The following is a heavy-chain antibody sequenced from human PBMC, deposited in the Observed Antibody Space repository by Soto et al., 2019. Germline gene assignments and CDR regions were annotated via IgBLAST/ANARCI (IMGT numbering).Heavy chain of an antibody. CDR3: ARDEDDYAGLNC. J-gene: IGHJ4*02. V-gene: IGHV6-1*01. D-gene: IGHD4-17*01. CDR2: TYYRSRWYN. CDR1: GDSVSSNSAA. Sequence: SQTLSLTCAISGDSVSSNSAAWNWIRQSPSRGLEWLGRTYYRSRWYNDYALSVRSRITINPDTSKNQFSLHLNSMTPEDTAVYYCARDEDDYAGLNCWGQGTLVTVSS.